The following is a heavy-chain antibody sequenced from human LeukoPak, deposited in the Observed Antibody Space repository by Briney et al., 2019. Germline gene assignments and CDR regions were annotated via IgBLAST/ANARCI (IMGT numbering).Heavy chain of an antibody. J-gene: IGHJ4*02. V-gene: IGHV3-48*01. CDR1: GFTFSSYS. Sequence: GGSLRLSCAASGFTFSSYSMNWVRQAPGKGLEWVSYISSSSSTIYYADSVKGRFSISRDNAKNSLYLQMNSLRAEDTAVYYCASRRPHSGYPIYWGQGTLVTVSP. CDR3: ASRRPHSGYPIY. CDR2: ISSSSSTI. D-gene: IGHD5-12*01.